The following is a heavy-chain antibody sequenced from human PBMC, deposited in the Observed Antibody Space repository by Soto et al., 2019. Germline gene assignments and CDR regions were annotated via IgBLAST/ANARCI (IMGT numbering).Heavy chain of an antibody. CDR2: IYYSGST. CDR3: AREHGGGYKSGSLDS. D-gene: IGHD5-12*01. CDR1: GGSISSSSYY. V-gene: IGHV4-39*07. Sequence: SETLSLTCTVSGGSISSSSYYWGWIRQPPGKGLEWIGNIYYSGSTYYNPSLKSRVTISVDTSKNQFSLKLSSVTSADTAVYYCAREHGGGYKSGSLDSWGRGTLVTVSS. J-gene: IGHJ4*02.